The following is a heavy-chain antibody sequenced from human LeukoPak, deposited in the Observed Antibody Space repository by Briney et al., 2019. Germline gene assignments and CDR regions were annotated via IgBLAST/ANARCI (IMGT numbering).Heavy chain of an antibody. V-gene: IGHV4-59*01. D-gene: IGHD4-17*01. Sequence: SETLSLTCSVFDGSISNYYWSWIRQPPGKGLEWIGYIYYTGSTNHNPSLKSRVTISVDMSKNQFSLKLSSVTAADTAVYYCARVDGDYAFDYWGQGTLVTVSS. CDR2: IYYTGST. J-gene: IGHJ4*02. CDR3: ARVDGDYAFDY. CDR1: DGSISNYY.